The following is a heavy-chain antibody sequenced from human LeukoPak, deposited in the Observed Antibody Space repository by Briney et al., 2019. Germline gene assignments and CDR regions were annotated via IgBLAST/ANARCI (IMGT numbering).Heavy chain of an antibody. V-gene: IGHV1-69*01. J-gene: IGHJ4*02. CDR3: ASVPSSLYYFDY. CDR2: IIPIFGTA. CDR1: GGTFSSYA. Sequence: ASVKVSCKASGGTFSSYAISWVRQAPGQGLEWMGGIIPIFGTANYAQKFQGRVTITADESTSTAYMELSSLRSEDTAVYYCASVPSSLYYFDYWGQGTLVTVFS. D-gene: IGHD2-2*01.